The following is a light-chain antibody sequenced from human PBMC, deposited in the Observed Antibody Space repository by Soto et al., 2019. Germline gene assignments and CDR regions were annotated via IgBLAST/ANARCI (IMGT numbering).Light chain of an antibody. CDR2: DVS. J-gene: IGLJ1*01. CDR3: CSYVGSYTYV. CDR1: SSDVGGYNY. V-gene: IGLV2-11*01. Sequence: QSVLTQPRSVSGPPGQSVTISCTGTSSDVGGYNYVSWHQQHPGKAPKLMIYDVSKRPSGVPDRFSGSKSGNTASLTISGLQAEDGADYYCCSYVGSYTYVFGTGTKVTVL.